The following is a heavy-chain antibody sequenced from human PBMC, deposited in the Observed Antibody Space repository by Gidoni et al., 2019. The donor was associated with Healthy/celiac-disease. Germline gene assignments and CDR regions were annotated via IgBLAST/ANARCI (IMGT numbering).Heavy chain of an antibody. D-gene: IGHD2-15*01. Sequence: QVQLQQWGAGLLKPSETLSLTCTVYGGSFSGYYWSWICQPPVKGLEWIGEINHSGSTTYNPSLKSRVTISVDTSKNQFSLKLSSVTAADTAVYYCAGTVVTEFDYWGQGTLVTVSS. J-gene: IGHJ4*02. CDR2: INHSGST. V-gene: IGHV4-34*01. CDR3: AGTVVTEFDY. CDR1: GGSFSGYY.